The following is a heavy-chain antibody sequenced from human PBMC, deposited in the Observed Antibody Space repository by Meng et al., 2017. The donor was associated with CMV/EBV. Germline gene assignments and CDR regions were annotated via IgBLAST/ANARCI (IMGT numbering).Heavy chain of an antibody. Sequence: ASVKVSCKVSGYTLTELSMHWVRQAPGKGLEWMGGFDPEDGETIYAQKFQGRVTMAEDTSTDTAYMELSSLRSEDTAVYYCARGPRGLLRFLEWSQSYFQHWGQGTLVTVSS. V-gene: IGHV1-24*01. D-gene: IGHD3-3*01. CDR2: FDPEDGET. CDR1: GYTLTELS. CDR3: ARGPRGLLRFLEWSQSYFQH. J-gene: IGHJ1*01.